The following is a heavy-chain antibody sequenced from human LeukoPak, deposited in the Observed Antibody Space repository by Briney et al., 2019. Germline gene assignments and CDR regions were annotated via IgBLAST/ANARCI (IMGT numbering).Heavy chain of an antibody. Sequence: SETLSLTCAVYGVSFSGYYWSWIRQPPGKGLEWIGEINHSGSTNSNTSLRRRATISVDTSKNQCSLKLSSVTAADTAVYYCARKGQQLAYYYYYYMDVWGKGTTVTVSS. CDR1: GVSFSGYY. D-gene: IGHD6-13*01. CDR3: ARKGQQLAYYYYYYMDV. J-gene: IGHJ6*03. CDR2: INHSGST. V-gene: IGHV4-34*01.